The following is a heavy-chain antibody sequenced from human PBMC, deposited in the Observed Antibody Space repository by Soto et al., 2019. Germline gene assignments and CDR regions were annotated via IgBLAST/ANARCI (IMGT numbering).Heavy chain of an antibody. CDR2: ISYDGSNK. Sequence: GGSLRLSCAASGFTFSSYGMHWVRQAPGKGLEWVAVISYDGSNKYYADSVKGRFTISRDNSKNTLYLQMNSLRAEDTAVYYCAKGPYCTNGVCTPYYYYYGMDVWGQGTTVTVSS. J-gene: IGHJ6*02. V-gene: IGHV3-30*18. D-gene: IGHD2-8*01. CDR1: GFTFSSYG. CDR3: AKGPYCTNGVCTPYYYYYGMDV.